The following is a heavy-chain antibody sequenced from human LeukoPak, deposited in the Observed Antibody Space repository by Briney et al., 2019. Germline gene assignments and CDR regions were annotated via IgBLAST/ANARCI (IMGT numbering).Heavy chain of an antibody. CDR3: AKAKHGYSSGWNGARDAFDI. CDR1: GFTFSSYG. J-gene: IGHJ3*02. V-gene: IGHV3-30*02. Sequence: GGSLRLSCAASGFTFSSYGMHWVRQAPGKGLEWVAVIWYDGSNKYYADSVKGRFTISRDNSKNTLYLQMNSLRAEDTAVYYCAKAKHGYSSGWNGARDAFDIWGQGTMVTVSS. CDR2: IWYDGSNK. D-gene: IGHD6-19*01.